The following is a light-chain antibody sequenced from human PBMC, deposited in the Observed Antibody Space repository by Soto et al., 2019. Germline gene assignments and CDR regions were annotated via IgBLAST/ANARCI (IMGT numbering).Light chain of an antibody. CDR2: WAS. CDR3: QQPYTTPRT. Sequence: DVVMTQSPESLAVSLGERATINCKSSRSIIYNSNNQNSLAWYQQKPGQPPKLLIYWASIRGSGVPDRFSGSGSGTEFTLTISSLQAEDVAVYYCQQPYTTPRTFGQGTRVEIK. CDR1: RSIIYNSNNQNS. V-gene: IGKV4-1*01. J-gene: IGKJ1*01.